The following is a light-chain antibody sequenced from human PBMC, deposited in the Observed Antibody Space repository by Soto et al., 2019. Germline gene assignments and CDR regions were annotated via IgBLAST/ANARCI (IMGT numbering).Light chain of an antibody. CDR2: AAS. Sequence: DIQMTQSPSSLSASVGDRVTITCRASQGIRNDLGWYQQQPGKAPKRLIYAASSLQSGVPSRLRGSGSGTEFTLTLSSLQPEEGATDDGLPQNSYPRTFGQGTKVDIK. J-gene: IGKJ1*01. CDR3: LPQNSYPRT. V-gene: IGKV1-17*01. CDR1: QGIRND.